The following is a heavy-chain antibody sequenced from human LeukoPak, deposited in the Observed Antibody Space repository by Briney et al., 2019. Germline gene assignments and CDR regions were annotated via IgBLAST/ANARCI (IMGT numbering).Heavy chain of an antibody. D-gene: IGHD3-10*01. CDR1: GGSFSGYY. CDR3: ARGLDYYGSGSYGIKLFDY. V-gene: IGHV4-34*01. CDR2: INHSGST. Sequence: PSETLSLTCAVYGGSFSGYYWSWIRQPPGKGLEWIGEINHSGSTNYNPSLKSRVTISVDTSKNQFSLKLSSVTAADTAVYYCARGLDYYGSGSYGIKLFDYWGQGTLVTVSS. J-gene: IGHJ4*02.